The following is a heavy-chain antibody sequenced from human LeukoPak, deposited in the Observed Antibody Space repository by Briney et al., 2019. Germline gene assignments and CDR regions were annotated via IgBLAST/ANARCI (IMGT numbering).Heavy chain of an antibody. CDR3: AKSYSSGYYSAGY. D-gene: IGHD3-22*01. V-gene: IGHV3-23*01. CDR1: GFTFSSYA. J-gene: IGHJ4*02. CDR2: ISGSGGST. Sequence: GGSLRLSCAASGFTFSSYAMSWVRQAPGKGLEWVSAISGSGGSTYYADSVKGRFTISRNNSKNTLYLQMNSLRAEDTAVYYCAKSYSSGYYSAGYWGQGTLVTVSS.